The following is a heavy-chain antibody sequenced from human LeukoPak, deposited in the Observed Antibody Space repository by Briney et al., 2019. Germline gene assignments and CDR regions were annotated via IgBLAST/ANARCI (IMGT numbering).Heavy chain of an antibody. CDR2: IKGDGSDK. CDR3: ALYCSGGSCHDAFDI. Sequence: GGPRGFSCEGLGFTFRNYGMSGAGKPPGKGRGGVATIKGDGSDKYYVDSVKGRFTISRDNDKNSLYLQMISLRAEDTAFYYCALYCSGGSCHDAFDIWGQGTMVTVSS. D-gene: IGHD2-15*01. CDR1: GFTFRNYG. J-gene: IGHJ3*02. V-gene: IGHV3-7*03.